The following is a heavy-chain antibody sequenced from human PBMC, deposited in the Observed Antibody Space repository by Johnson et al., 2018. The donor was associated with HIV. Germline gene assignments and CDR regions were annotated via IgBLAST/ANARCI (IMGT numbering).Heavy chain of an antibody. D-gene: IGHD3-9*01. Sequence: VQLVESGGGLVQPGGSLRLSCAASGFTVSSNYMSWVRQAPGKGLEWVSVLWSGGNTWYAGSVKGRFTISRDNAKNSLYLQMSSLRAEDTAVYYCAREGVAVRYIDDAFDIWGQGTMVTVSS. CDR1: GFTVSSNY. CDR2: LWSGGNT. V-gene: IGHV3-66*01. CDR3: AREGVAVRYIDDAFDI. J-gene: IGHJ3*02.